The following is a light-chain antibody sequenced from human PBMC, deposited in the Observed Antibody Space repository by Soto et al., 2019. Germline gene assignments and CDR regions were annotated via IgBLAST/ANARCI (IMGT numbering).Light chain of an antibody. V-gene: IGKV1-27*01. CDR2: AAS. CDR3: QKYSFAPRT. Sequence: DIQMTQSPSSLSASIGDRATITCRTSQDISNSLAWYQQKPGKAPKLLIFAASTLQSGVPSRFSGGGSGTEFTLTISSLQPEDVATYYCQKYSFAPRTFGQGTKVEI. CDR1: QDISNS. J-gene: IGKJ1*01.